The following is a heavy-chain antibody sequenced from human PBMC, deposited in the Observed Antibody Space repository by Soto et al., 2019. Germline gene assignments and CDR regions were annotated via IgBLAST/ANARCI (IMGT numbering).Heavy chain of an antibody. Sequence: VQLQESGPGLVKPSETLSLTCSVSGGSISSGGYYWSWIRQHPGKGLEWIGYVHHSGSTYYSPSLKSRVTLSIDTSKNHFSLKLSSVTAADTAVYYCARDYDFIQGAFDIWGQGTMVIVS. D-gene: IGHD3-16*01. CDR1: GGSISSGGYY. J-gene: IGHJ3*02. CDR2: VHHSGST. V-gene: IGHV4-31*03. CDR3: ARDYDFIQGAFDI.